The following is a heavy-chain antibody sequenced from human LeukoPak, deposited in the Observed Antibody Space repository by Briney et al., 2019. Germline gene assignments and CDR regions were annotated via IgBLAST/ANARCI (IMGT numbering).Heavy chain of an antibody. Sequence: GGSLRLSCVASGFTFSTAWMSWLRQAPGKGLEWVGRIKSNSDGGTTDYAASVRGRFTISRDDSKNTVYLQMNSLKTEDTAVYYCLWWDYWGQGTLVTVSS. CDR1: GFTFSTAW. CDR2: IKSNSDGGTT. D-gene: IGHD2-21*01. J-gene: IGHJ4*02. CDR3: LWWDY. V-gene: IGHV3-15*01.